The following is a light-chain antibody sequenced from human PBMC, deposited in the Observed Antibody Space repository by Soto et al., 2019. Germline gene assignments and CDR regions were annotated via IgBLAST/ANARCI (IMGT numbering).Light chain of an antibody. Sequence: QSALTQPRSVSGSPGQSVTISCTGSSSDVGGYSHVSWFQQHPGKAPKLMIYDVTKRPSGVPDRFSGSKSGNTASLTISGLQAEDESDYYCSSYTSSSTYVFGTGTKLTVL. CDR1: SSDVGGYSH. J-gene: IGLJ1*01. CDR3: SSYTSSSTYV. CDR2: DVT. V-gene: IGLV2-11*01.